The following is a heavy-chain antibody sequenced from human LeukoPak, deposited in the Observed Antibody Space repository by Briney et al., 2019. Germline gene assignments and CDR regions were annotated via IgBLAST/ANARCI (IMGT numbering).Heavy chain of an antibody. D-gene: IGHD3-3*01. J-gene: IGHJ4*02. V-gene: IGHV5-51*01. Sequence: GESLKISCKGSGYTSSGYCSGWVRRMPGRGLEWMGIIFPGDSDTRYSPSLQGEGTISVETSIGTAYLQWSSLKASDTAIYYCARQNDFRLDYWGQGTLVTVSS. CDR1: GYTSSGYC. CDR3: ARQNDFRLDY. CDR2: IFPGDSDT.